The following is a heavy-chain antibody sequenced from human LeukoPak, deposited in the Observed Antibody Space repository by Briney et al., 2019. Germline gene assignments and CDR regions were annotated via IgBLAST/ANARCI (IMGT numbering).Heavy chain of an antibody. CDR3: ARQGGSVRYHYNYMDL. D-gene: IGHD6-25*01. J-gene: IGHJ6*03. V-gene: IGHV3-30*04. CDR1: GFTFSSYP. CDR2: ISSDGSEK. Sequence: GASLRLSCAASGFTFSSYPLHCVRQAPGKGLEWVALISSDGSEKYCGESVKGRITISRDISQNTLFLQMNRLRPEDTAVYFCARQGGSVRYHYNYMDLWGRGTTVVVSS.